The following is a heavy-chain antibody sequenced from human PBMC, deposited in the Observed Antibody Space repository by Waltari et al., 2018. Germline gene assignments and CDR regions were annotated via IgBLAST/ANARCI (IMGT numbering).Heavy chain of an antibody. J-gene: IGHJ4*02. CDR3: ARAPQPGYSSSWYPD. CDR2: IIPIFGTA. D-gene: IGHD6-13*01. CDR1: GGTFSSYA. Sequence: QVQLVQSGAEVKKPGSSVKVSCKASGGTFSSYAIRLVRQAPGQGLEWMGRIIPIFGTANYAQKFQGRVTITADKSTSTAYMELSSLRSEDTAVYYCARAPQPGYSSSWYPDWGQGTLVTVSS. V-gene: IGHV1-69*08.